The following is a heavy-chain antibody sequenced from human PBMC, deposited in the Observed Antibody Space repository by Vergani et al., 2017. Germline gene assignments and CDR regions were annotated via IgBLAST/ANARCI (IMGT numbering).Heavy chain of an antibody. D-gene: IGHD5-18*01. J-gene: IGHJ6*03. CDR1: GGSISSGGYY. V-gene: IGHV4-31*03. Sequence: QVQLQESGPGLVKPSQTLSLTCTVSGGSISSGGYYWSWIRQHPGKGLEWIGYIYYSGNTYFNPSLKNRVSMSADTSKNQVSLKVSSVTAADTAVYYCARASVETTMRRREYYYYMDVWGQGTTVTVSS. CDR3: ARASVETTMRRREYYYYMDV. CDR2: IYYSGNT.